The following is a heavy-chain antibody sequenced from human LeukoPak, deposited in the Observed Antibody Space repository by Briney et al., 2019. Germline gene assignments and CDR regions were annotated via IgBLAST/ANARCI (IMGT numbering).Heavy chain of an antibody. V-gene: IGHV4-59*01. D-gene: IGHD2-15*01. CDR3: ARNLGYCSGGSCYNYYYYGMDV. J-gene: IGHJ6*02. Sequence: PSETLSLTCTVSGGSISSYYWSWIRRPPGKGLEWIGYIYYSGSTNYNPSLKSRVTISVDTSKNQFSLKLSSVTAADTAVYYCARNLGYCSGGSCYNYYYYGMDVWGQGTTVTVSS. CDR1: GGSISSYY. CDR2: IYYSGST.